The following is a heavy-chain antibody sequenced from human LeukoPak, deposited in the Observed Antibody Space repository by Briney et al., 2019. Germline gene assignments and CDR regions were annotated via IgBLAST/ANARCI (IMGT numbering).Heavy chain of an antibody. J-gene: IGHJ4*02. Sequence: GRALRLSCAASGFTVSSNYMSWVRQAPGKGLEWVSVIYSGGSTSYADSVKGRFTISRDNSKTTLYLQMNSLRAEDTAVYYCAREAIVGATEFWGQGTLVTVSS. D-gene: IGHD1-26*01. CDR2: IYSGGST. V-gene: IGHV3-53*01. CDR1: GFTVSSNY. CDR3: AREAIVGATEF.